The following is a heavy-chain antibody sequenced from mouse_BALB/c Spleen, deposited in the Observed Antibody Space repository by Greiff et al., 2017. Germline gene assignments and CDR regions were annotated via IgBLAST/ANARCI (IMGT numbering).Heavy chain of an antibody. Sequence: EVQGVESGGGLVQPGGSLRLSCATSGFTFTDYYMSWVRQPPGKALEWLGFIRNKANGYTTEYSASVKGRFTISRDNSQSILYLQMNTQRAEDSATYYCARDSYGNGDYWGQGTTLTVSS. CDR3: ARDSYGNGDY. CDR2: IRNKANGYTT. CDR1: GFTFTDYY. V-gene: IGHV7-3*02. J-gene: IGHJ2*01. D-gene: IGHD2-1*01.